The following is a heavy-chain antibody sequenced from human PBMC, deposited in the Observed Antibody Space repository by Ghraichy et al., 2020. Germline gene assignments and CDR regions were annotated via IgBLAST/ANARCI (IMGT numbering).Heavy chain of an antibody. CDR1: GYTFTTYA. J-gene: IGHJ4*02. Sequence: ASVKVYCKASGYTFTTYAISWVRQAPGQGLEWMGWISTYNGNTNYAQKFQGRVTMATDTSTTTVYMELRSLRSDDTAIYYCARDDNSGYYHLPYYLDYWGQGTLVTVSS. CDR3: ARDDNSGYYHLPYYLDY. V-gene: IGHV1-18*01. D-gene: IGHD3-22*01. CDR2: ISTYNGNT.